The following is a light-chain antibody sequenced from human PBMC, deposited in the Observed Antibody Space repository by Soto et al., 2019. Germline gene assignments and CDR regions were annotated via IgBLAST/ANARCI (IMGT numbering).Light chain of an antibody. CDR3: SSYSSRSNVV. Sequence: QSVLTQPASVSGSPGQSITISCTGTSSDVGDYNYVSWYQQHPGKAPKLVIYDVSNRPSGFSNRFSGSKSGNTASLTISGLQAEDEADYYCSSYSSRSNVVFGGGTKLTVL. V-gene: IGLV2-14*01. J-gene: IGLJ2*01. CDR2: DVS. CDR1: SSDVGDYNY.